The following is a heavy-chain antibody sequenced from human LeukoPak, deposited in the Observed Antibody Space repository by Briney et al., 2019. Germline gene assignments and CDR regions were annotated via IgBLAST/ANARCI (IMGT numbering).Heavy chain of an antibody. CDR1: GFIFSISD. V-gene: IGHV3-30*02. CDR2: ISYDGSKK. CDR3: SQGLLS. J-gene: IGHJ5*02. Sequence: GGSLRLSCAASGFIFSISDMHWVRQAPGKGLQWVAFISYDGSKKHCADSVQGRCTISRDNSKNTLSLQLNSLRPDDTAVFYCSQGLLSWGQGTLVTVSS.